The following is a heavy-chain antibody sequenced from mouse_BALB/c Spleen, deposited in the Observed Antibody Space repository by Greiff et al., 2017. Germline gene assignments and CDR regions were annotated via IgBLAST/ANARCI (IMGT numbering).Heavy chain of an antibody. J-gene: IGHJ4*01. V-gene: IGHV5-6-4*01. D-gene: IGHD2-1*01. CDR1: GFTFSSYT. CDR2: ISSGGSYT. CDR3: ARDNGNYPYYAMDY. Sequence: EVKLVESGGGLVKPGGSLKLSCAASGFTFSSYTMSWVRQTPEQRLEWVATISSGGSYTYYPDSVKGRFTISRDNTESTLYLQMSSLKSEDTAMYYCARDNGNYPYYAMDYWGQGTSVTVAS.